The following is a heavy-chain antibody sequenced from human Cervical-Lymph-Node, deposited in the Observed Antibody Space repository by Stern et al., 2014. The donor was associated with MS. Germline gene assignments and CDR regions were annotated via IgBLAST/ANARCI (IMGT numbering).Heavy chain of an antibody. CDR2: ISYDGSRQ. D-gene: IGHD6-25*01. CDR1: GFTFGRHS. Sequence: VQLLESGGGVVQPGRSLSLSCASSGFTFGRHSMHWVRQAPGQGKERVAIISYDGSRQHYADSARGRVTISRSNSNNTLYLQMSSLRVEDTAMYYCARPAAARYFDYWGQGSQVIVSS. V-gene: IGHV3-30-3*01. J-gene: IGHJ4*02. CDR3: ARPAAARYFDY.